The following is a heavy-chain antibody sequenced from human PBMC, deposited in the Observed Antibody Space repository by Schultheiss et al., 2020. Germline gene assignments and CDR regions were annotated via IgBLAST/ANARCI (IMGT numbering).Heavy chain of an antibody. D-gene: IGHD1-7*01. V-gene: IGHV1-18*01. CDR3: ARDPTPYNWNYVDIDY. J-gene: IGHJ4*02. CDR1: GYTFTSYG. CDR2: ISAYNGNT. Sequence: ASVKVSCKASGYTFTSYGISWVRQAPGQGLEWMGWISAYNGNTNYAQKLQGRVTMTTDTSTSTAYMELRSLRSDDTAVYYCARDPTPYNWNYVDIDYWGQGTLVTVSS.